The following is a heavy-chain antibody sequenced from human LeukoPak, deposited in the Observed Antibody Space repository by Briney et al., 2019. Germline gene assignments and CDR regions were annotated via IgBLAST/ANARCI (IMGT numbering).Heavy chain of an antibody. J-gene: IGHJ3*02. CDR1: GYTFTSYD. V-gene: IGHV1-8*01. CDR3: ARVGSSSWDAFDI. D-gene: IGHD6-13*01. CDR2: MNPNSGNT. Sequence: GASVKVSCKASGYTFTSYDINWVRQATGQGLEWMGWMNPNSGNTGYAQKFQGRATMTRNTSISTAYMELSSLRSEDTAVYYCARVGSSSWDAFDIWGQGTMVTVSS.